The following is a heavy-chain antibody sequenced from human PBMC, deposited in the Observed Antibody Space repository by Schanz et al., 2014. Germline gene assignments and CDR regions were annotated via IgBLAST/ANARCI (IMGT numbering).Heavy chain of an antibody. J-gene: IGHJ6*03. CDR3: ARGHSTSLERGSHYYMDV. Sequence: QVQLQESGPGLVKPSETLSLTCTVSGGSMAGYYWSFIRQPPGKGLEWIGDFYYTGSFTYNPSLKSRATISMDTSKNQFSLKLSSVTAADTAVYYCARGHSTSLERGSHYYMDVWGKGTTVTVSS. CDR1: GGSMAGYY. CDR2: FYYTGSF. D-gene: IGHD2-2*01. V-gene: IGHV4-59*01.